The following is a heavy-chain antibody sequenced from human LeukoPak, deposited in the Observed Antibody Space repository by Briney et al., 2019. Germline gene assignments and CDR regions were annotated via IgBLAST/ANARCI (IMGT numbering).Heavy chain of an antibody. J-gene: IGHJ4*02. D-gene: IGHD3-22*01. CDR1: GYTFTSYA. CDR3: ARLRPRGYYDSFDY. Sequence: GASVTVSCKASGYTFTSYAVNWVRQAPGQGLEWMGWINTNTGNPTYAQAFTGRFVFSLDTSVGTAYLQISSLKAEDTAVYYCARLRPRGYYDSFDYWGQGTLVTVSS. CDR2: INTNTGNP. V-gene: IGHV7-4-1*02.